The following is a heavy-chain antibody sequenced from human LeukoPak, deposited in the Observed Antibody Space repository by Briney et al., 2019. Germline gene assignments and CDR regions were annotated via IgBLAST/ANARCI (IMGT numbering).Heavy chain of an antibody. CDR3: ARDYYYYGMDV. Sequence: SETLSLTCTVSGGSISSYYWSWIRQPPGKGLEWIGYIYYSGSTNYNPSLKSRVTISVDTSKNQFSLKLSSVTAAETAVYYCARDYYYYGMDVWGQGTTVTVSS. CDR2: IYYSGST. CDR1: GGSISSYY. V-gene: IGHV4-59*01. J-gene: IGHJ6*02.